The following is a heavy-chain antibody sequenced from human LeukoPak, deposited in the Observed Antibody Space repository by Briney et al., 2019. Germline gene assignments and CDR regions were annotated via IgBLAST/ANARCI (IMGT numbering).Heavy chain of an antibody. CDR1: GYTFTGYY. V-gene: IGHV1-2*02. J-gene: IGHJ6*02. CDR2: INPYSGNT. D-gene: IGHD3-3*01. CDR3: ARGKLFRNYGFWSGLPNAEPREYGMDV. Sequence: ASVKVSCKASGYTFTGYYMIWVRRAPGQGLEWMGWINPYSGNTNYAQKLQARVTMTRDTSTSTAYMELSRLRSDDTAVYYCARGKLFRNYGFWSGLPNAEPREYGMDVWGQGTTVTVSS.